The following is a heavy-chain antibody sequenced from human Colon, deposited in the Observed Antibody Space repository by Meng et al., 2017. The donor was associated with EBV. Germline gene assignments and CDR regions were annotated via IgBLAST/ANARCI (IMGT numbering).Heavy chain of an antibody. CDR3: VISSHN. CDR2: IYYRGST. V-gene: IGHV4-39*07. Sequence: ASVPGLVKPSASLSLTCTISGGSITSTSSYWGWVRQPPGKGLEWIGSIYYRGSTNYNPSLKSRISMSVDMSKNQFSLKVNSVTAADTAIYYCVISSHNWGQGTLVTVSS. J-gene: IGHJ4*02. CDR1: GGSITSTSSY. D-gene: IGHD3-3*02.